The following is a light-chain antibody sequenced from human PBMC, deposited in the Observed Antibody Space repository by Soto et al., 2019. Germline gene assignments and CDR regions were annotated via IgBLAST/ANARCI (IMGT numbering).Light chain of an antibody. Sequence: DILMTQSPSSVSASVGDRVTITCRASQGISSWLAWYQQKPGKAPKLLIYKASTLKSGVLSGLSGSGSGREFTLLTSSLLPADFATYYCQHYNSYSEAFGQGTKVDIK. CDR1: QGISSW. CDR3: QHYNSYSEA. CDR2: KAS. J-gene: IGKJ1*01. V-gene: IGKV1-5*03.